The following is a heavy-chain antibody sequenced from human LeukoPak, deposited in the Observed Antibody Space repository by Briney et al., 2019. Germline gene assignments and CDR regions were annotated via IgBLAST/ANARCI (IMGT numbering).Heavy chain of an antibody. CDR2: IYSGGST. CDR3: ARRTDY. V-gene: IGHV3-53*01. D-gene: IGHD1-1*01. Sequence: GGSLRLSCAVSGFTVSSNYMSWVRQAPGKGLEWVSVIYSGGSTYYADSVKGRFTISRDNSKNTLYLQMSSLRAEDTAVYYCARRTDYWGQGTLVTVSS. J-gene: IGHJ4*02. CDR1: GFTVSSNY.